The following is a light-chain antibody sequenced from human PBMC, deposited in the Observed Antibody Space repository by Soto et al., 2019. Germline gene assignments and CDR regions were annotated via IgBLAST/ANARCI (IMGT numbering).Light chain of an antibody. CDR1: QGVSSY. Sequence: NPLTQSPSSVSASVGGRVTITCRASQGVSSYLAWYQQKAGKAPKLLIYAASTLQSGVPSRFSGSGSGTDFTLTISSLQPEDFATYYCQQLNSYPSTFGGGTKVDIK. CDR2: AAS. CDR3: QQLNSYPST. J-gene: IGKJ4*01. V-gene: IGKV1-9*01.